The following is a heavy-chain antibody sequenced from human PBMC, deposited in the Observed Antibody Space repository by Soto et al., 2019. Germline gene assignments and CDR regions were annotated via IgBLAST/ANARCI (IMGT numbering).Heavy chain of an antibody. CDR3: AYGSSSAWIDK. J-gene: IGHJ4*02. Sequence: SETLSLTCSVSGDPIRGHHYYWGWIRQAPGKGLEWVGSVYFSGGNSYYNPSLKSRVTISVDTSYNKFFLRLNSVTAADTAVYFCAYGSSSAWIDKWGQGTLVTVSS. V-gene: IGHV4-39*01. CDR1: GDPIRGHHYY. D-gene: IGHD6-25*01. CDR2: VYFSGGNS.